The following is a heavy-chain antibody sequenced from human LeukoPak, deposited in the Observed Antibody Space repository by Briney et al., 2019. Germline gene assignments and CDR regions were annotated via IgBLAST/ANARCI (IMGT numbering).Heavy chain of an antibody. CDR1: GFTYNNAW. CDR3: ATPRIGGSHSFDY. V-gene: IGHV3-15*01. Sequence: PGGPLRLSCAASGFTYNNAWMSWVRRAPAKGLEWVGRVKSKTDGEPTDYAAPVKGRFTVSRDDSKSTLFLQMNSLKTEDTAVYYCATPRIGGSHSFDYWGQGTLVTVSS. CDR2: VKSKTDGEPT. J-gene: IGHJ4*02. D-gene: IGHD2-15*01.